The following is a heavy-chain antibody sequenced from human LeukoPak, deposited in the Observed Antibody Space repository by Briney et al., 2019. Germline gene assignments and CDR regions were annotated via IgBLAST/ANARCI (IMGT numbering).Heavy chain of an antibody. CDR3: ARPRVDSSGYYVYYFDY. J-gene: IGHJ4*02. Sequence: AASVKVSCKASGYTFTSYGIRWVRPAPGQGLEWMGWISAYNGNTNYAQKLQGRVTMTTDTSTSTAYMELRSLRSDDTAVYYCARPRVDSSGYYVYYFDYWGQGTLVTVSS. D-gene: IGHD3-22*01. CDR1: GYTFTSYG. V-gene: IGHV1-18*01. CDR2: ISAYNGNT.